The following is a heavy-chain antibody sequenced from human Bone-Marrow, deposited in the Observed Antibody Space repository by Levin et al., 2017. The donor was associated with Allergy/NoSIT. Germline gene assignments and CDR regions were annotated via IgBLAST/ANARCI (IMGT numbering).Heavy chain of an antibody. Sequence: GESLKISCTASGFTFGSFGMHWVRQAPGKGLEWVSIISYDGRSTYYADSLKGRFTISRDNSKNTLYLQMNSLRPEDSAVYYCAKHDYRAVTGPKGLGGMDVWGQGTTVIVS. CDR2: ISYDGRST. D-gene: IGHD6-19*01. V-gene: IGHV3-30*18. CDR1: GFTFGSFG. CDR3: AKHDYRAVTGPKGLGGMDV. J-gene: IGHJ6*02.